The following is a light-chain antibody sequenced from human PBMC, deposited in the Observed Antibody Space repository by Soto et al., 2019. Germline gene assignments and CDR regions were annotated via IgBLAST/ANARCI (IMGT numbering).Light chain of an antibody. CDR1: QSVSSSY. Sequence: EIVLTQSPGTLSLSPGERATLSCRASQSVSSSYLAWYQQKPGQAPRLLIYGASSRATGIPDRFSGSGSGTDFTRTISRLEPEDFAVYYCQQYGSSPLGTFGQGTKVEIK. CDR2: GAS. V-gene: IGKV3-20*01. CDR3: QQYGSSPLGT. J-gene: IGKJ1*01.